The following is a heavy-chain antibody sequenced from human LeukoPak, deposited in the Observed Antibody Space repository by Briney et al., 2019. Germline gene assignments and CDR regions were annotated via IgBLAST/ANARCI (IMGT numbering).Heavy chain of an antibody. J-gene: IGHJ1*01. CDR2: ISAYNGNL. CDR1: GYTFTSYG. Sequence: ASVKVSCKAFGYTFTSYGISWVRQAPGQGLEWMGWISAYNGNLNYAQKLQGRVTMTTDTSTSTAYMELSSLRSEDTAVYYCARDVPPYYYDSSGYYSPAEYFQHWGQGTLVTVSS. V-gene: IGHV1-18*01. CDR3: ARDVPPYYYDSSGYYSPAEYFQH. D-gene: IGHD3-22*01.